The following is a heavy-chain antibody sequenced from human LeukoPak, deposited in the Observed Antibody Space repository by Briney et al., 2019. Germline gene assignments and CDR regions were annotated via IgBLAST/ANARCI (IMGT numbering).Heavy chain of an antibody. Sequence: ASVKVSCKASGYTFTGYYMHWVRQAPGQGLEWMGWINPNSGGTNYAQKFQGRVTMTRDTSISTAYMELSSLRSEDTAVYYCAREKALNVDPWGQGTLVTVSS. CDR1: GYTFTGYY. J-gene: IGHJ5*02. V-gene: IGHV1-2*02. CDR3: AREKALNVDP. CDR2: INPNSGGT. D-gene: IGHD1-1*01.